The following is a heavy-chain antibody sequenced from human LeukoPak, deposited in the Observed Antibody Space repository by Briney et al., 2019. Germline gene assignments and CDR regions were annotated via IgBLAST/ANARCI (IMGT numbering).Heavy chain of an antibody. J-gene: IGHJ6*03. V-gene: IGHV3-21*04. CDR3: ARSLRVRGVPDYMDV. Sequence: PGGSLRLSCAASGFTFDDYGMSWVRQAPGKGLEWVSSISSSSSYIYYADSVKGRFTISRDNAKNSLYLQMNSLGAEDTAVYYCARSLRVRGVPDYMDVWGKGTTVTISS. D-gene: IGHD3-10*01. CDR2: ISSSSSYI. CDR1: GFTFDDYG.